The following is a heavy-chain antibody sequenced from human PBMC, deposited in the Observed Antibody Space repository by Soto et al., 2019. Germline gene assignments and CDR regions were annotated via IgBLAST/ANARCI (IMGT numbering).Heavy chain of an antibody. CDR3: ARDRRDNIADRRSCDV. D-gene: IGHD3-16*02. Sequence: QVQLVQSGAEVMKPGASVRVSCKASGYSFTTYGISWVRQAPGQGLEYMGWISVYNGDTNYAQKLQGRVTMTTDTSTSTAYMELRSMRSDETAIYYCARDRRDNIADRRSCDVWVQGTMVTVSS. CDR1: GYSFTTYG. V-gene: IGHV1-18*01. CDR2: ISVYNGDT. J-gene: IGHJ3*01.